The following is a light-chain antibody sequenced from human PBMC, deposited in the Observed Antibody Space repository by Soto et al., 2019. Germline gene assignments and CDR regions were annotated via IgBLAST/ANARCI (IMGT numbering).Light chain of an antibody. V-gene: IGLV1-47*01. CDR2: RNS. Sequence: QSVLTQPPSASGTPGQRVTISCSGSRSNIGTNYVYWYQHLPGTAPKLLIYRNSKRASGVPDRFSGSRSGTSASLAISGLRSEDEGDYYCATWDDSLTAGLFGGGTKVTVL. CDR1: RSNIGTNY. CDR3: ATWDDSLTAGL. J-gene: IGLJ3*02.